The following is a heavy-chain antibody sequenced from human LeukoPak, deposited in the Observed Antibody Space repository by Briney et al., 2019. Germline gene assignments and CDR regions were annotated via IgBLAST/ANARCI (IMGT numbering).Heavy chain of an antibody. Sequence: GGSLRLSCAASGFTFSSHWMHWVRQAPGKGLVWVSRINSDGTSTHYADSVKGRFTISRDNARNTLYLQMNSLRAEDTAVYYCASGSYSFDSWGQGTLVTVSS. CDR1: GFTFSSHW. CDR2: INSDGTST. CDR3: ASGSYSFDS. V-gene: IGHV3-74*01. D-gene: IGHD1-26*01. J-gene: IGHJ4*02.